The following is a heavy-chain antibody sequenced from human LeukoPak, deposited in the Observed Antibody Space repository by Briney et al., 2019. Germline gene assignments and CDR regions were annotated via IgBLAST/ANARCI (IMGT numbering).Heavy chain of an antibody. V-gene: IGHV4-59*01. Sequence: KTSETLSLTCTVSGGFISSYYWSWIRQPPGKGLEWIGYIYYSGSTNYNPSLKSRVTISVDTSKNQFSLKLSSVTAADTAVYYCARGIRQLVPYYYYYMDVWGKGTTVTVSS. D-gene: IGHD6-6*01. CDR2: IYYSGST. CDR1: GGFISSYY. CDR3: ARGIRQLVPYYYYYMDV. J-gene: IGHJ6*03.